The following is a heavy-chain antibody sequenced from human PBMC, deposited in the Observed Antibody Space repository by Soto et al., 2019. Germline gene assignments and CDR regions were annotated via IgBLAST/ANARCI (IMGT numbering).Heavy chain of an antibody. CDR3: ASPGYSSSEWSLDD. Sequence: GASLKISCKGSGYRFTSYWISWVRQMPGKGLEWMGRIDPSDSYTNYSPSFQGHVTISADKSISTAYLQWSSLRASDTAMYYWASPGYSSSEWSLDDWGQVTLVTLAS. J-gene: IGHJ4*02. CDR1: GYRFTSYW. D-gene: IGHD6-6*01. V-gene: IGHV5-10-1*01. CDR2: IDPSDSYT.